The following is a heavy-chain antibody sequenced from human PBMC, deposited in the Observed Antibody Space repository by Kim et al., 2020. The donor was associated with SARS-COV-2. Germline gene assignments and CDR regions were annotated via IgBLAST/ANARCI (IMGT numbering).Heavy chain of an antibody. CDR1: GGSISSYY. V-gene: IGHV4-4*07. J-gene: IGHJ3*02. CDR2: IYTSGST. Sequence: SETLSLTCTVSGGSISSYYWSWIRQPAGKGLEWIGRIYTSGSTNYNPSLKSRVAMSVDTSKNQFSLKLSSVTAADTAVYYCARDQEYCGGDCYAFDIWGQGTMVTVSS. D-gene: IGHD2-21*02. CDR3: ARDQEYCGGDCYAFDI.